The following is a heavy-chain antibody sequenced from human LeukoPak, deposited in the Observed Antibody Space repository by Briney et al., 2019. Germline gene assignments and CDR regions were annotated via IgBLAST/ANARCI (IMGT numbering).Heavy chain of an antibody. CDR1: GGSISSYY. CDR2: IYYSGST. CDR3: AREYNGGAPNWFDP. D-gene: IGHD3-16*01. J-gene: IGHJ5*02. V-gene: IGHV4-59*01. Sequence: SETLSLTCTVSGGSISSYYWSWIRQHPGKGLEWIGYIYYSGSTNYNPSLKSRVTISVDTSKNQFSLKLSSVTAADTAVYYCAREYNGGAPNWFDPWGQGTLVTVSS.